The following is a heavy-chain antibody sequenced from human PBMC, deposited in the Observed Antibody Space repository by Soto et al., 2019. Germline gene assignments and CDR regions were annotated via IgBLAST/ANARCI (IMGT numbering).Heavy chain of an antibody. CDR3: AKAPDPSYYYDSSGYFNPPRGDY. CDR2: ISGSGGST. J-gene: IGHJ4*02. Sequence: EVQLLESGGGLVQPGGSLRLSCAASGFTFSSYAMSWVRQAPGKGLEWVSAISGSGGSTYYADSVKGRFTISRDNSKNTLYLQMNSLRAEDTAVYYCAKAPDPSYYYDSSGYFNPPRGDYWGQGTLVTVSS. V-gene: IGHV3-23*01. CDR1: GFTFSSYA. D-gene: IGHD3-22*01.